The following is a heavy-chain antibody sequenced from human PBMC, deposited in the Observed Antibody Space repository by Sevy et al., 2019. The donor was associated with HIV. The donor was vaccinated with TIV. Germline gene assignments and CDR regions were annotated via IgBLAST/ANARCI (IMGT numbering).Heavy chain of an antibody. D-gene: IGHD3-10*01. V-gene: IGHV1-24*01. CDR1: GYTLTELS. Sequence: ASVKVSCKVSGYTLTELSMHWVRQAPGKGLEWMGGFYPEDGETIYAQKFQGRVTMTEDTSTDTAYMELSSLRSEDTAVYYCRMVRGVIGPFYYYYGMDVWGQGTTVTVSS. CDR2: FYPEDGET. J-gene: IGHJ6*02. CDR3: RMVRGVIGPFYYYYGMDV.